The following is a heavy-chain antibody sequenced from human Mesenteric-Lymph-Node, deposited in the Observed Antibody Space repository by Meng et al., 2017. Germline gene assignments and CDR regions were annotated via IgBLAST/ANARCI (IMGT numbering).Heavy chain of an antibody. CDR2: VVYSGTT. J-gene: IGHJ4*02. V-gene: IGHV4-39*01. CDR3: ARHHHSPTFDY. CDR1: GGSTSSSSSY. Sequence: LQLQESGPGLVKPSETLSPPCTVSGGSTSSSSSYWAWIRQPPGEGLEWIGSVVYSGTTYYTSSLKSRVSISVDTSKNQFSLKLSSVTAADTAVYYCARHHHSPTFDYWGQGTLVTVSS. D-gene: IGHD1-14*01.